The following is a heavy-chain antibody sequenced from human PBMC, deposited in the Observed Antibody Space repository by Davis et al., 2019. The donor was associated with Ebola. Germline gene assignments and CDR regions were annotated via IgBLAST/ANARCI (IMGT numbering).Heavy chain of an antibody. D-gene: IGHD2-8*02. CDR1: GYTFTTYW. V-gene: IGHV5-51*01. CDR3: ASLRRTITGMDDGFDI. J-gene: IGHJ3*02. Sequence: GESLKISCKVSGYTFTTYWIVWVRQMPGKGLECMGIIFPGDSDTRYSPSFRGQVTISADKSMKTAFLQWSSLKASDSGMYYCASLRRTITGMDDGFDIWGQGTMVTVSS. CDR2: IFPGDSDT.